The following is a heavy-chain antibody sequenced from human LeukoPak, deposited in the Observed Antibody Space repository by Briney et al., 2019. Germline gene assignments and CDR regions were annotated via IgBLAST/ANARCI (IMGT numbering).Heavy chain of an antibody. CDR1: GFTFSSYA. D-gene: IGHD2-15*01. Sequence: PGGSLRLSCAASGFTFSSYAMHWVRQAPGKGLEWVAVISYDGSNKYYADSVKGRFTISRDNSKNTLYLQMNSLRAEDTAVYYCARVGVVVALVGYFDYWGQGTLVTVSS. CDR2: ISYDGSNK. CDR3: ARVGVVVALVGYFDY. J-gene: IGHJ4*02. V-gene: IGHV3-30-3*01.